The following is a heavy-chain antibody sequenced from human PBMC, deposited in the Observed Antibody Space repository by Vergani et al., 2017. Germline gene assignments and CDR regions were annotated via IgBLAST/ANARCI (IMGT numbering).Heavy chain of an antibody. CDR1: GGSISSYY. D-gene: IGHD5-18*01. J-gene: IGHJ4*02. CDR3: ARDAGGYSYGQFDY. V-gene: IGHV4-59*01. CDR2: IYYSGGT. Sequence: QVQLPESGPGLVKPSETLSLTCTVSGGSISSYYWSWIRQPPGKGLEWIGYIYYSGGTNYNPTLNSRVSISVDTSKNQFSLKLSTVTAADTAVYYCARDAGGYSYGQFDYWGQGTLVTVSS.